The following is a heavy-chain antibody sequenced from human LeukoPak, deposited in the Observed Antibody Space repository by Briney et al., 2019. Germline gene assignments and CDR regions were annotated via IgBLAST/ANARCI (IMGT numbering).Heavy chain of an antibody. V-gene: IGHV4-4*09. J-gene: IGHJ4*02. D-gene: IGHD3-22*01. Sequence: PSETLSLTCTVSGGSISSYYWSWIRQPPGKGLEWIGYIYTCGSTNYNPSLQRRVPISVDTSNNQFSLKLSSVTAADTAVYYCARLEYYYDSSGYLARYYFDYWGQGTLVTVSS. CDR3: ARLEYYYDSSGYLARYYFDY. CDR1: GGSISSYY. CDR2: IYTCGST.